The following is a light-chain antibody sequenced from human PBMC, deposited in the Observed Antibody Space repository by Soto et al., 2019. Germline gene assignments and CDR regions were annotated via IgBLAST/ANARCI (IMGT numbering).Light chain of an antibody. CDR2: DVT. Sequence: QSALTQPASVSGSPGQSITISCTGTSSDVGGYNYVSWYQQYPGKAPKLMIYDVTNRPSGVSNRFSGSKSGNTASLTISGLQAEDEADYYCGSYISSGLYVFGAGTKVTVL. CDR3: GSYISSGLYV. V-gene: IGLV2-14*01. J-gene: IGLJ1*01. CDR1: SSDVGGYNY.